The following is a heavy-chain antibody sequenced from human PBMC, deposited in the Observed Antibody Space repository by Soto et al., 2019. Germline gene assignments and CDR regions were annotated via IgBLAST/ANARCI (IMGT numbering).Heavy chain of an antibody. J-gene: IGHJ6*02. V-gene: IGHV3-33*01. CDR3: ASTYSSSSRWDIHGMDV. CDR1: GFTFSSYG. Sequence: GGSLRLSCAASGFTFSSYGMHWVRQAPGKGLEWVAVIWYDGSNKYYADSVKGRFTISRDNSKNTLYLQMNSLRAEDTAVYYCASTYSSSSRWDIHGMDVWGQGTTVTVSS. CDR2: IWYDGSNK. D-gene: IGHD6-6*01.